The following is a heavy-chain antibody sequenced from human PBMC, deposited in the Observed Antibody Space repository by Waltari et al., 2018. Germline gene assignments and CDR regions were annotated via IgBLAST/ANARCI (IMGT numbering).Heavy chain of an antibody. CDR1: GVSLAFYG. CDR3: ARDLLDQYYDY. CDR2: IRAGGSDK. J-gene: IGHJ4*01. Sequence: QVQLVESGGGVVQHGRSLRLSCATVGVSLAFYGMHWVRQVPGKGLECVAVIRAGGSDKFYRDSVKGRFTVSRDTSTNTLYLQMDSLRAEDTAVYYCARDLLDQYYDYWGHGTLVTVSS. V-gene: IGHV3-33*01.